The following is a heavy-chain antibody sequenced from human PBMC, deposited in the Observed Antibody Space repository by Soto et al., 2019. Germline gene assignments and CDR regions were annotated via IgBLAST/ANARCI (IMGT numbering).Heavy chain of an antibody. CDR3: ARDRLTGTAEWHSLDS. D-gene: IGHD7-27*01. V-gene: IGHV3-64D*06. J-gene: IGHJ4*02. Sequence: PGGSLRLSCSASGFTFSTYTMHWVRQAPGKGLEYVSSIISNGGKTYYADSVKGRFGISRDNSKNTVYLQMSSLRTEDTAVYYCARDRLTGTAEWHSLDSWGQGTQVTVSS. CDR2: IISNGGKT. CDR1: GFTFSTYT.